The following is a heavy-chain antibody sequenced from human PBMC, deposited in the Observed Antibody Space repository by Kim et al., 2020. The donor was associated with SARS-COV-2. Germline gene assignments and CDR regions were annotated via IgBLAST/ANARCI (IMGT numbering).Heavy chain of an antibody. CDR1: GGSISSSSYY. V-gene: IGHV4-39*01. J-gene: IGHJ5*02. CDR3: ARHGSRRGINWFDP. D-gene: IGHD3-10*01. CDR2: IYYSGST. Sequence: SETLSLTCTVSGGSISSSSYYWGWIRQPPGKGLEWIGSIYYSGSTYYNPSLKSRVTISVDTSKNQFSLKLSSVTAADTAVYYCARHGSRRGINWFDPWGQGTLVTVSS.